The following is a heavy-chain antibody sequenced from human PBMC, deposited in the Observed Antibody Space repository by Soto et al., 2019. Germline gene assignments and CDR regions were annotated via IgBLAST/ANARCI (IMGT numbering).Heavy chain of an antibody. CDR1: GYSFTSYW. J-gene: IGHJ3*02. V-gene: IGHV5-51*01. Sequence: GESLKISCKGSGYSFTSYWIGWVRQMPGKGLEWMGIIYPGDSDTRYSPSFQGQVTISADKSISTAYLQWSSLKASDTATYYCARPGYCSSTSCYEIPDAFDIWGQGTMVTVSS. CDR2: IYPGDSDT. CDR3: ARPGYCSSTSCYEIPDAFDI. D-gene: IGHD2-2*01.